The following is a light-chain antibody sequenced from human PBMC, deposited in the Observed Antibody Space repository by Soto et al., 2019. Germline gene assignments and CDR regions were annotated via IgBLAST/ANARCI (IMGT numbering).Light chain of an antibody. J-gene: IGLJ2*01. CDR1: SSDVGGYNY. V-gene: IGLV2-8*01. CDR2: QVT. CDR3: SSYAGSPHVV. Sequence: QSALTQPPSASGSPGQSVTISCTGTSSDVGGYNYVSWYQQHPGKAPKLIIYQVTKRPSGVPDRFSGSKSANTASLTVSGLQAEDEADYYCSSYAGSPHVVFGGGTKVTVL.